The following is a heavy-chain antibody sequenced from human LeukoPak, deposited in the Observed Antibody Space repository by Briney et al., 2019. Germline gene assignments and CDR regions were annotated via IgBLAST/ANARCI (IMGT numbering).Heavy chain of an antibody. CDR2: ISSDGSKT. V-gene: IGHV3-30*01. D-gene: IGHD3-10*01. Sequence: GGSLGLSCAASGFIFSNYAMHWVRQAPGKGLEWVALISSDGSKTYHADSVKGRFSISRDNSKSTLYLQLNSLRAEDTSVYYCARDSTYWYDSGSSGPHYFDDWGQGTLDTVSS. CDR3: ARDSTYWYDSGSSGPHYFDD. CDR1: GFIFSNYA. J-gene: IGHJ4*02.